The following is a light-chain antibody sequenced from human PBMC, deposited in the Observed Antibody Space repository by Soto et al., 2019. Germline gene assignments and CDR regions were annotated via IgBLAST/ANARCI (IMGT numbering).Light chain of an antibody. CDR1: SSIFANNY. V-gene: IGLV2-14*01. CDR3: SSYRSGGTFV. CDR2: VVS. J-gene: IGLJ1*01. Sequence: QSVLTQPPSVSAAPGQQVTISCSGTSSIFANNYVSWHQQHPGKAPKVLISVVSNRPSGVSNRFSGSKSGNTASLTISGLQAEDEADYYCSSYRSGGTFVFGSGTKLTVL.